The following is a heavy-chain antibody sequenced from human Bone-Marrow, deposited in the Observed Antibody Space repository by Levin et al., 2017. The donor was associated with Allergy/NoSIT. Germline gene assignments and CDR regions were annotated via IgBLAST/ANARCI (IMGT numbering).Heavy chain of an antibody. V-gene: IGHV3-33*01. J-gene: IGHJ5*02. D-gene: IGHD3-3*01. CDR2: IWYDGSNK. Sequence: TGGSLRLSCAASGFTFSSYGMHWVRQAPGKGLEWVAVIWYDGSNKYYADSVKGRFTISRDNSKNTLYLQMNSLRAEDTAVYYCARDEVNVRFWSGYFLGYGFDPWGQGTLVTVSS. CDR3: ARDEVNVRFWSGYFLGYGFDP. CDR1: GFTFSSYG.